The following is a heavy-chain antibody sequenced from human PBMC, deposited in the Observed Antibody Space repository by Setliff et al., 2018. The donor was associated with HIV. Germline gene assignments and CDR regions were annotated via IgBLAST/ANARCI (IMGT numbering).Heavy chain of an antibody. CDR3: AKLTPFDY. CDR1: GGSINSTSYY. J-gene: IGHJ4*02. Sequence: PSETLSLTCTVSGGSINSTSYYWGWIRQPPGKGLEWIGGINHSGSTNYNPPLKSRVTISVDTSKSQFSLRLNSVTATDTAVYYCAKLTPFDYWGQGTLVTVSS. V-gene: IGHV4-39*07. CDR2: INHSGST. D-gene: IGHD7-27*01.